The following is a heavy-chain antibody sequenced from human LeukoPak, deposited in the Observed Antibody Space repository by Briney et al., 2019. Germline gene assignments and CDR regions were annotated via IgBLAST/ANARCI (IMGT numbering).Heavy chain of an antibody. J-gene: IGHJ4*02. Sequence: GGSLRLSCAASGFTFSSYSMNWVRQAPGKGLEWVSSISSSSSYIYYADSVKGRFTISRDNAKNSLYLQMNSLRAEDTAVYYCARAALFGVVTSFDYWGQGTLLTVSS. CDR3: ARAALFGVVTSFDY. V-gene: IGHV3-21*01. D-gene: IGHD3-3*01. CDR2: ISSSSSYI. CDR1: GFTFSSYS.